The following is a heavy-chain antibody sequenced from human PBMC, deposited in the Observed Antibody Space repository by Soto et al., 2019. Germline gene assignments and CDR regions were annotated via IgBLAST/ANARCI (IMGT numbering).Heavy chain of an antibody. CDR1: GFTFSSYA. V-gene: IGHV3-23*01. CDR2: ISGSGGST. CDR3: AKVASSGWPPAQGYFQH. Sequence: GGSLRLSCAASGFTFSSYAMSWVRQAPGKGLEWVSAISGSGGSTYYADSVKGRFTISRDNSKNTLYLQMNSLRAEDTAVYYCAKVASSGWPPAQGYFQHWGQGTLVTVSS. D-gene: IGHD6-19*01. J-gene: IGHJ1*01.